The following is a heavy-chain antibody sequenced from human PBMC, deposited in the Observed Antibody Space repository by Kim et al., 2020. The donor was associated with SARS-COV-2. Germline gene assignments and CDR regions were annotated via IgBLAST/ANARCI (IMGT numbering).Heavy chain of an antibody. D-gene: IGHD3-10*01. J-gene: IGHJ4*02. Sequence: DSMKGRVSVSRDNAKDSLYLQMNSLRAEDTAVYYCARQGAYGSGLDLQLDYWGQGILVIVSS. CDR3: ARQGAYGSGLDLQLDY. V-gene: IGHV3-11*06.